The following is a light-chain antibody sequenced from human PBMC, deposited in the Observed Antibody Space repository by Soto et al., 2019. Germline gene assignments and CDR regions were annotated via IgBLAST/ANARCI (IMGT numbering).Light chain of an antibody. J-gene: IGLJ1*01. Sequence: QSVLTQPPSVSGAPGQGVTISCTGSSSNIGAPYDVHWYQQLPGTAPKLLIYANTNRPSGVPDRFSGSKSGTSASLAITGLQAEDEADYYCQSYDSSLSGYVFGTGTKLTVL. CDR1: SSNIGAPYD. V-gene: IGLV1-40*01. CDR3: QSYDSSLSGYV. CDR2: ANT.